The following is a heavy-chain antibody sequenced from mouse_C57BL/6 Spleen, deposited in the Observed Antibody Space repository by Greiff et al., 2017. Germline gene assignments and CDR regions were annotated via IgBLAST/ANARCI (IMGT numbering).Heavy chain of an antibody. CDR2: IDPSDSYT. D-gene: IGHD2-1*01. V-gene: IGHV1-50*01. CDR1: GYTFTSYW. CDR3: SRPVTGYYAMDY. J-gene: IGHJ4*01. Sequence: QVQLQQPGAELVKPGASVKLSCKASGYTFTSYWMQWVKQRPGQGLEWIGEIDPSDSYTNYNQKFKGKATLTVDTSSSTAYMQLSSLTSEDSAVYYWSRPVTGYYAMDYWGQGTSVTVSS.